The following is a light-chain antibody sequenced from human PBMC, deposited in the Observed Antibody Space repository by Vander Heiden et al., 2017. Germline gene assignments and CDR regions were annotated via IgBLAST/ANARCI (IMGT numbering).Light chain of an antibody. CDR2: STN. CDR3: VLYMGSGIWV. Sequence: QTVVTQEPALAVSPGGTVHLTCGLSSGSVSTSNYPSWYQQTPGQAPRTLIYSTNTRSSGVPDRFSGSILGNKAALTITGAQADDESDYYCVLYMGSGIWVFGGGTKLTVL. CDR1: SGSVSTSNY. V-gene: IGLV8-61*01. J-gene: IGLJ3*02.